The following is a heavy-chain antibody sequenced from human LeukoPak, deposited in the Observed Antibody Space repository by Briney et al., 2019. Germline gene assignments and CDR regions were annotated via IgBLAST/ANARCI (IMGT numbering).Heavy chain of an antibody. CDR3: ASLHYDLWRNWFDP. D-gene: IGHD3-3*01. J-gene: IGHJ5*02. Sequence: PGGSLRLSCAASGFTFSSYEMNWVRQAPGKGLEWVSYISSSGSTIYYADSVKGRFTISRDNAKNSLYLQMNSLRAEDTAVYYCASLHYDLWRNWFDPWGQGTLVTVSS. CDR1: GFTFSSYE. CDR2: ISSSGSTI. V-gene: IGHV3-48*03.